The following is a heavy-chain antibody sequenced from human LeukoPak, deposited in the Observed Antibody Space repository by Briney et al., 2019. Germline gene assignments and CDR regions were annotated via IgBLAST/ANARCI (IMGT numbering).Heavy chain of an antibody. CDR3: AKDRSCTGSSCNVGS. V-gene: IGHV3-23*01. CDR1: GFTFSSFA. Sequence: GGSLRLSCAASGFTFSSFAMSWVRQAPGKGLEWVSAISGSGGSTYYADSVKGRFTISRDNSKNTLFLQMNSLRAEDTAVYYCAKDRSCTGSSCNVGSWGQGTMVTVTS. D-gene: IGHD2-2*01. J-gene: IGHJ3*01. CDR2: ISGSGGST.